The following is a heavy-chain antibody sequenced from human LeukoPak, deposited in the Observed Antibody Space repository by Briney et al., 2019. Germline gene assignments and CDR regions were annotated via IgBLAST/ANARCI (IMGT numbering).Heavy chain of an antibody. Sequence: GGSLRLSCTASSFSFSSYWLTWVRQAPGKGLEGVASINQGGSEKYSVDSMKSRFTISRDNPKNSLYLQMNSLRTEDTSVYYCARSTGWYPFPDYWGQGTLVTVSS. D-gene: IGHD6-19*01. CDR2: INQGGSEK. CDR1: SFSFSSYW. CDR3: ARSTGWYPFPDY. V-gene: IGHV3-7*01. J-gene: IGHJ4*02.